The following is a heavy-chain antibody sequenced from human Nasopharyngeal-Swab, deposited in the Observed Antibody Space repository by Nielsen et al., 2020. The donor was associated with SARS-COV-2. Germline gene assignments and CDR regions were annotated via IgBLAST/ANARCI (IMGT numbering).Heavy chain of an antibody. V-gene: IGHV3-9*01. J-gene: IGHJ6*02. CDR1: GFTFDDYA. CDR3: AKDSDGMDV. CDR2: ISWNSGSI. Sequence: GGSLRLSCAASGFTFDDYAMHWVRQAPGKGLEWVSGISWNSGSIGYADSVKGRFTISSDNAKNSLYLQMNSLRAEDTALYYCAKDSDGMDVWGQGTTVTVSS.